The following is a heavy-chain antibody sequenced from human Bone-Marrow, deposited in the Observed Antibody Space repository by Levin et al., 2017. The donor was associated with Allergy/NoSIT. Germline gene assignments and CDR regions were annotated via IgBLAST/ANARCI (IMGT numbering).Heavy chain of an antibody. CDR2: IYYSGNT. Sequence: ESLKISCAVSSDSISSTSHYWGWIRQPPGKGLEWIGSIYYSGNTYYDPSLKSRVTISVDTSKNQFSLKLRSVTAADTAVYYCAREGYYGSEKEDAFDIWGQGTLVIVSS. CDR1: SDSISSTSHY. J-gene: IGHJ3*02. D-gene: IGHD3-16*01. CDR3: AREGYYGSEKEDAFDI. V-gene: IGHV4-39*01.